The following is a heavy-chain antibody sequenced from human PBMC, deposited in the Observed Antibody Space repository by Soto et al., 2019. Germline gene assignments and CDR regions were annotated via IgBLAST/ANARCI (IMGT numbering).Heavy chain of an antibody. J-gene: IGHJ3*02. D-gene: IGHD2-8*01. CDR1: GGSISSYY. V-gene: IGHV4-59*01. CDR2: IYYSGST. Sequence: QVQLQESGPGLVKPSETLSLTCTVSGGSISSYYWSWIRQPPGKGLEWIGYIYYSGSTNYNPSLKSRVTISVDTSKNQFSLKLSSVTAADTAVYYCARDCTNGVCSRAHDAFDIWGQGTMVTVSS. CDR3: ARDCTNGVCSRAHDAFDI.